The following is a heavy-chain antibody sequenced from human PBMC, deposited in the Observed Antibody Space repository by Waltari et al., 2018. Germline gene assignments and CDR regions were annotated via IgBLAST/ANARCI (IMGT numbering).Heavy chain of an antibody. CDR3: ARGHDYGDSDYFDY. J-gene: IGHJ4*02. CDR1: GGPFSSYA. D-gene: IGHD4-17*01. V-gene: IGHV1-69*01. CDR2: IIPIFPSA. Sequence: QVQLVQSGAEVKKPGSSVKISCKASGGPFSSYAISWVRQAPGHGLEWMGGIIPIFPSANYSPKFQDRVTINADVSTTTAYMELSRLRSEDTAIYYCARGHDYGDSDYFDYWGQGTLVTVSS.